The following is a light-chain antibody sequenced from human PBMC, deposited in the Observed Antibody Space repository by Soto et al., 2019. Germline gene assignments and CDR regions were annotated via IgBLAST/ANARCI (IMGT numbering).Light chain of an antibody. CDR3: QSYDSSLSAHVV. J-gene: IGLJ2*01. CDR2: GNS. CDR1: SSNIGAGYD. Sequence: QSVLTQPPSVSGAPGQRVTISCTGSSSNIGAGYDVHWYQQLPGTAPKLLIYGNSKRPSGVPDRFSGSKSGTSASLAITGLQAEDEADYYYQSYDSSLSAHVVFGGGTKLTVL. V-gene: IGLV1-40*01.